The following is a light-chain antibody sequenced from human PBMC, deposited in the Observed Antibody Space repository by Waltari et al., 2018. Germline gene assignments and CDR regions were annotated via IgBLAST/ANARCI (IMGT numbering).Light chain of an antibody. Sequence: QLVLTQSPSASASLGASVKLTCTLSSGHTSNIVAWLQQQPEKGPRYLMQVNSDGSHSKGDEIPARFSGSSSGAERYLTLSGLQSEDEADYYCQTGGHGTWVFGGGTKLTVL. V-gene: IGLV4-69*01. J-gene: IGLJ3*02. CDR1: SGHTSNI. CDR2: VNSDGSH. CDR3: QTGGHGTWV.